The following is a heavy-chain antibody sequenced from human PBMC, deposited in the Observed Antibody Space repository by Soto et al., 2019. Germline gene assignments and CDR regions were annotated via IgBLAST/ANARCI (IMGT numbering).Heavy chain of an antibody. CDR1: GVSITIGGYF. D-gene: IGHD4-17*01. J-gene: IGHJ5*02. CDR2: IYYSGST. CDR3: ARPRIGDYVSRWFDP. V-gene: IGHV4-30-2*03. Sequence: SETLSLTCTVSGVSITIGGYFWSWIRQPPGQGLEWIGYIYYSGSTYYNPSLKSRVTISVDTSKNQFSLKLSSVTAADTAVYYCARPRIGDYVSRWFDPWGQGTQVTVSS.